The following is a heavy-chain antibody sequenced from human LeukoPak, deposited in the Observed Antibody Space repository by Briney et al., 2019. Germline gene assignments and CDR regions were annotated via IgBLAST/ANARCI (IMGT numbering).Heavy chain of an antibody. CDR2: IFQSGST. Sequence: KASETLSLTCAVSGYSISNSYYWGWIRQPPGKGLEWIGNIFQSGSTFYNPSLKSRVTISVDTSKNQFTLKLSSVTAADTAVYYCAKDLYSSSGYFDYWGQGTLVTVSS. CDR3: AKDLYSSSGYFDY. CDR1: GYSISNSYY. J-gene: IGHJ4*02. V-gene: IGHV4-38-2*02. D-gene: IGHD6-6*01.